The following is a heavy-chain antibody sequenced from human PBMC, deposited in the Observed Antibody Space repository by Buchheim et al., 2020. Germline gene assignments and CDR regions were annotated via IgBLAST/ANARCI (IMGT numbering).Heavy chain of an antibody. V-gene: IGHV1-46*01. J-gene: IGHJ4*02. CDR1: GYIFISYH. Sequence: QVQLVQSGAEVKKPGASVKVSCKASGYIFISYHLHWVRQAPGQGLEWMGIINPSVATTTYARKFQGRVTMTRDTSTSTVYLELSSLRSEDTAVYYCARDFYKSGAYYFPDYWGQGTL. CDR2: INPSVATT. D-gene: IGHD3-22*01. CDR3: ARDFYKSGAYYFPDY.